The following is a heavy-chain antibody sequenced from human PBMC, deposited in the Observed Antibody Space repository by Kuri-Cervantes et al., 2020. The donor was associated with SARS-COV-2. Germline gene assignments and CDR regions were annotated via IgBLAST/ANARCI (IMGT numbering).Heavy chain of an antibody. CDR1: GFTFSSYS. J-gene: IGHJ4*02. V-gene: IGHV3-48*04. Sequence: GGSLRPSCAASGFTFSSYSMNGVRQAPGKGLEWVSYNSSSSSTIYYAGSVKGRFTISRDNAKNSLYLQMNSLRAEDTAVYYCARAHYGDYVAYIYWGQGTLVTVSS. CDR2: NSSSSSTI. CDR3: ARAHYGDYVAYIY. D-gene: IGHD4-17*01.